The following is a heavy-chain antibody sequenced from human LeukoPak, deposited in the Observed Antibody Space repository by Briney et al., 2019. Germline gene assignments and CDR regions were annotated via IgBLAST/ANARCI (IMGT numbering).Heavy chain of an antibody. J-gene: IGHJ4*02. D-gene: IGHD4-17*01. CDR1: GFTFSSYG. V-gene: IGHV1-2*02. Sequence: GGSLRLSCAASGFTFSSYGMHWVRQAPGQGLEWMGWINPNSGGTNYAQKFQGRVTMTRDTSISTAYMELSRLRSDDTAVYYCARGRTPVTTWGYWGQGTLVTVSS. CDR2: INPNSGGT. CDR3: ARGRTPVTTWGY.